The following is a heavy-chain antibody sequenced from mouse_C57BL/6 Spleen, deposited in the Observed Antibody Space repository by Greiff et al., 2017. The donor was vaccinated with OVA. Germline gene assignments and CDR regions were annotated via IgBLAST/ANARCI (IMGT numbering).Heavy chain of an antibody. CDR3: TTGYYSNSYLDY. D-gene: IGHD2-5*01. J-gene: IGHJ2*01. V-gene: IGHV14-1*01. CDR2: IDPEDGDT. Sequence: EVQLQQSGAELVRPGASVKLSCTASGFNIKDYYMHWVKQRPEQGLEWIGRIDPEDGDTEYAPKFQGKATMTADTSSNTAYLQLSSLTSEDAAVYYCTTGYYSNSYLDYWGQGTTLTVSA. CDR1: GFNIKDYY.